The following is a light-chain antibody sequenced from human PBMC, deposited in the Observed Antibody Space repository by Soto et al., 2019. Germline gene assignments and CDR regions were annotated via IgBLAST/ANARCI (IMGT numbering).Light chain of an antibody. CDR1: QSVLYSSNNKNY. Sequence: DIVMTQSPDSLAVSLGERATINCKSSQSVLYSSNNKNYLAWYQQKPGKPPKLLIYWASTRESGVPDRFSGSGSGTDFTLTISSLQAEDVAVYYCQQYYSTPHTFGQGTKVEIK. CDR2: WAS. CDR3: QQYYSTPHT. J-gene: IGKJ1*01. V-gene: IGKV4-1*01.